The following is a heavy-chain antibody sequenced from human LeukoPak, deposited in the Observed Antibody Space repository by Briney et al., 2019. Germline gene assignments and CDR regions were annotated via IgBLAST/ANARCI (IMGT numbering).Heavy chain of an antibody. J-gene: IGHJ4*02. CDR2: IYYSGCT. V-gene: IGHV4-59*01. Sequence: SKTLSLTCTVSGGSISSYYWSWIRQPPGKGLEWIGYIYYSGCTNYNPSLKSRVTISVDTSKNQFSLKLSSVTAADTAVYYCARSEQWLVPFDYWGQGTLVTVSS. D-gene: IGHD6-19*01. CDR3: ARSEQWLVPFDY. CDR1: GGSISSYY.